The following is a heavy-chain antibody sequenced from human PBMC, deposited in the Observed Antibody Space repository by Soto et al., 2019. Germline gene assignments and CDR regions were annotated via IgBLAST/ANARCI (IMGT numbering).Heavy chain of an antibody. CDR1: GGSISSGGYY. D-gene: IGHD6-13*01. J-gene: IGHJ4*02. CDR3: ARDGPGTLGIDY. Sequence: PSETLSLTCTASGGSISSGGYYWSWIRQHPGKGLEWIGYIYYSGSTYYNPSLKSRVTISVDTSKNQFSLKLSSVTAADTAVYYCARDGPGTLGIDYWGQGTLVTVSS. CDR2: IYYSGST. V-gene: IGHV4-31*03.